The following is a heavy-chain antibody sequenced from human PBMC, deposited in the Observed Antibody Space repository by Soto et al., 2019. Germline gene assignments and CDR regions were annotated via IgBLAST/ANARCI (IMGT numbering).Heavy chain of an antibody. J-gene: IGHJ5*02. CDR2: IYYSGST. CDR3: ARHRPRAAVAGNWFDP. D-gene: IGHD6-19*01. CDR1: GGSISSSSYY. Sequence: SETLSLTCTVSGGSISSSSYYWGWIRQPPGKGLEWIGSIYYSGSTYYNPSLKSRVTISVDTSKNQFSLKLSSVTAADTAVYYCARHRPRAAVAGNWFDPWGQGTLVTV. V-gene: IGHV4-39*01.